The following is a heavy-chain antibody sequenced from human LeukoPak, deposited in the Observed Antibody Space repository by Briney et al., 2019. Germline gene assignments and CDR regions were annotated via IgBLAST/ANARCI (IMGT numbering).Heavy chain of an antibody. Sequence: ASVKVSCKVSGYTLTELSMHWVRQAPGKGLEWMGGFDLEVGETIYAQKFQGRVTMTEDTSTDTAYMELSSLRSEDTAVYYCATTSRFLEILGYWGQGTLVTVSS. J-gene: IGHJ4*02. CDR3: ATTSRFLEILGY. CDR2: FDLEVGET. D-gene: IGHD3-3*01. V-gene: IGHV1-24*01. CDR1: GYTLTELS.